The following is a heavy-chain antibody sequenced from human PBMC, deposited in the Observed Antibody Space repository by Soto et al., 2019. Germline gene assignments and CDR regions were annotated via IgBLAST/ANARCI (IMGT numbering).Heavy chain of an antibody. CDR2: IYYSGST. CDR1: GGSINSNYF. D-gene: IGHD2-8*02. CDR3: ARDKITGLFDY. J-gene: IGHJ4*02. V-gene: IGHV4-59*12. Sequence: PSETLSLTCAVSGGSINSNYFWGWIRQPPGRGLEWIGYIYYSGSTNYNPSLKSRVTISVDTSKNQFSLKLTSVTAADTAVYYCARDKITGLFDYWGQGTLVTVSS.